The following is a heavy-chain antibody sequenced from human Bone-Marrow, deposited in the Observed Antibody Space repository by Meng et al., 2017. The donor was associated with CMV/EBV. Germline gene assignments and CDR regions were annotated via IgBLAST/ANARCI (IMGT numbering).Heavy chain of an antibody. Sequence: CAASGFTFSSYAMSWARQAPGKGLEWVSGISANGDGTYYADSVKGRFTISRDNSKNSLYLQMNSLRAEDTAVYYCAKTRGYSDSLLHFWGQGTLVRLL. CDR3: AKTRGYSDSLLHF. CDR2: ISANGDGT. J-gene: IGHJ4*02. D-gene: IGHD3-10*01. CDR1: GFTFSSYA. V-gene: IGHV3-23*01.